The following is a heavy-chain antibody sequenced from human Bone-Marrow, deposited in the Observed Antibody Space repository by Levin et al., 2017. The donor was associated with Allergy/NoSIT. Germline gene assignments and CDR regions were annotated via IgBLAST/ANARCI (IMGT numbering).Heavy chain of an antibody. CDR1: GYPFTNYA. Sequence: GESLKISCKASGYPFTNYAMSWVRQAPGQGLEWMGWINTRNGNPTYAQGFNRRFVFSLDTSVSTAYLEISGLNAEDSAVYYCARRVHQRLVPLQYWGQGTLVTVSS. CDR2: INTRNGNP. J-gene: IGHJ4*02. V-gene: IGHV7-4-1*02. CDR3: ARRVHQRLVPLQY. D-gene: IGHD6-13*01.